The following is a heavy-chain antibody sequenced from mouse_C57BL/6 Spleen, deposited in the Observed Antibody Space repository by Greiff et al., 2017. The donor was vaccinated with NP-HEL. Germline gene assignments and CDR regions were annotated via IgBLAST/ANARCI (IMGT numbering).Heavy chain of an antibody. D-gene: IGHD2-4*01. CDR2: IYPGSGST. J-gene: IGHJ2*01. CDR3: ARGDYDYDDGFDY. V-gene: IGHV1-55*01. CDR1: GYTFTSYW. Sequence: QVQLQQSGAELVKPGASVKMSCKASGYTFTSYWITWVKQRPGQGLEWIGDIYPGSGSTNYNEKFKSKATLTVDTSSSTAYMQLSSLTSEDSAVYYCARGDYDYDDGFDYWGQGTTLTVSS.